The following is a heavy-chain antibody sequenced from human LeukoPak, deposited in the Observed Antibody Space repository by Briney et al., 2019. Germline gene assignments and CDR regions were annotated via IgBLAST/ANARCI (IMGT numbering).Heavy chain of an antibody. V-gene: IGHV4-59*08. CDR3: ARLAGGVIAH. J-gene: IGHJ1*01. Sequence: SETLSLTCTVSGGSISSYYWSWIRQPPGKGLEWIGYIYYSGSTNYNPSLKSRVTISVDTSRNQFSLKLSSVTAADTAVYYCARLAGGVIAHCGQGTRVTVSS. D-gene: IGHD3-16*02. CDR2: IYYSGST. CDR1: GGSISSYY.